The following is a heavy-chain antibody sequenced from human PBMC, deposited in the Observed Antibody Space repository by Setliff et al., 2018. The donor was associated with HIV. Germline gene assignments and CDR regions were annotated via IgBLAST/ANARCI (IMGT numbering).Heavy chain of an antibody. CDR2: TKYDGSES. J-gene: IGHJ4*02. CDR3: ARLSPPDDYGDLGGVDY. CDR1: GLTFNRYW. D-gene: IGHD4-17*01. Sequence: PGGSLRLSCVASGLTFNRYWMSWVRQVPGKGLEWVSNTKYDGSESYYVDSVKGRFIASTDNARNSLFLEMNSLRAEDTAVYYCARLSPPDDYGDLGGVDYWGQGTLVTVSS. V-gene: IGHV3-7*01.